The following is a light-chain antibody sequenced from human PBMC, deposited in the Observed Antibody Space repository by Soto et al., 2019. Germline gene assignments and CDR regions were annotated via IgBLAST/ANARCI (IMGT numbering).Light chain of an antibody. Sequence: EIVLTQSPGTLSLSPGERATLSCRASQSGNSRFLAWYQQRPGQAPRLLIYGASSRATGIPDRFSGSGSETDFTLTISRLEPEDFAVYYCQQYDGSPQTFGQGTKLDIK. CDR3: QQYDGSPQT. J-gene: IGKJ2*01. CDR1: QSGNSRF. V-gene: IGKV3-20*01. CDR2: GAS.